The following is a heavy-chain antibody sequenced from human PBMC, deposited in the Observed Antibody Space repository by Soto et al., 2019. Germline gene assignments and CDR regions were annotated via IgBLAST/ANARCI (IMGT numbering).Heavy chain of an antibody. V-gene: IGHV4-34*01. CDR2: INHSGST. Sequence: KPSETLSLTCAVYGGSFSGYYWSWIRQPPGKGLEWIGEINHSGSTNYNPSLKSRVTISVDTSKNQFSLKLSSVTAADTAVYYCARLPGSGWYMVSYWGQGTLVTVSS. D-gene: IGHD6-19*01. CDR3: ARLPGSGWYMVSY. J-gene: IGHJ4*02. CDR1: GGSFSGYY.